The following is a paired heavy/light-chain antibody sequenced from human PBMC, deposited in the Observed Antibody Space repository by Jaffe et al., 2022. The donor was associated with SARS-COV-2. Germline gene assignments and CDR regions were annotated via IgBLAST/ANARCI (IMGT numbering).Heavy chain of an antibody. CDR3: AGDSNGYHH. CDR1: GGSISSSSYY. Sequence: QLQLQESGPGLVKPSETLSLTCTVSGGSISSSSYYWGWIRQAPGKGLEWIGSIYYSGSTYFNSSLKSRVTMSVDTSKSQFSLKLRTVTASDTAVYYCAGDSNGYHHWGQGTLVTVSS. V-gene: IGHV4-39*02. CDR2: IYYSGST. J-gene: IGHJ1*01. D-gene: IGHD3-22*01.
Light chain of an antibody. J-gene: IGKJ2*01. V-gene: IGKV3-20*01. CDR2: GAS. CDR1: QSVPSSY. Sequence: EIVLTQSPGTLSLSPGERATLSCRASQSVPSSYLAWYQKRPGQAPRLLIYGASSRATGIPDRFSGSGSGTDFTFTINRLEPEDFAVYYCQQYGNSYSFGQGTKLEIK. CDR3: QQYGNSYS.